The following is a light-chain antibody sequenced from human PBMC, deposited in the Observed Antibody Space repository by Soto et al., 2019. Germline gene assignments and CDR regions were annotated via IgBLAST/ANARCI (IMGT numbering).Light chain of an antibody. CDR3: CSYAGIYV. Sequence: QSVLTQPRSVSGSPGQSVTISCTGTNSDVGRYNLVSWYQQHPGKAPKLMIYEVTKRPSGVSNRFSGSKSGRTASLTISGLQAEDEGDYYCCSYAGIYVFGTGTKVTVL. CDR2: EVT. CDR1: NSDVGRYNL. J-gene: IGLJ1*01. V-gene: IGLV2-23*02.